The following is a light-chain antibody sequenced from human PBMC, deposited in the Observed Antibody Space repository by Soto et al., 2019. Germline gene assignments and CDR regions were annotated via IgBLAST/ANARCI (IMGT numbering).Light chain of an antibody. Sequence: DILSTQSPGTLSLPSGQRDTLSGRSSQIVSNSYLAWYQQKPGQAPRLIIYGAYSRATGIPDRFSGSGSGTDFTLTIRRLEPEDFAVYYCQKSGSSPGLTLGGGNKLDIK. V-gene: IGKV3-20*01. CDR3: QKSGSSPGLT. CDR2: GAY. J-gene: IGKJ4*01. CDR1: QIVSNSY.